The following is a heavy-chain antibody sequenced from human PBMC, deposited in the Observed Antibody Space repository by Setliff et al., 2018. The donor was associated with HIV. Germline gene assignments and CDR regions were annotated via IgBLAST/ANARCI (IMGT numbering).Heavy chain of an antibody. CDR1: GPSINIHY. Sequence: SETLSLTCTVSGPSINIHYWSWIRQSPGKGFEWIGYIYSTGSTNYNPSLQSRVTISMVASRNQFSLKVTSVTAAETAVYYCAKGAGFYGDYTFDHWGQGRQVTVSS. V-gene: IGHV4-59*11. J-gene: IGHJ4*02. D-gene: IGHD4-17*01. CDR2: IYSTGST. CDR3: AKGAGFYGDYTFDH.